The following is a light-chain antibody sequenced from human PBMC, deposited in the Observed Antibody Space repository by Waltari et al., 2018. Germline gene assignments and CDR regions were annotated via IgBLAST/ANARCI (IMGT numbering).Light chain of an antibody. V-gene: IGKV3-15*01. J-gene: IGKJ1*01. Sequence: EIVMTQSPATLSVSPGERDTLSCRASQSVSSNLAWYQQKPGQSPRLLIYGASTRATGIAARFSGSGSGTEFTLTISSLQSGDFALYYCQQYNDWPRTFGQGTKVEV. CDR2: GAS. CDR3: QQYNDWPRT. CDR1: QSVSSN.